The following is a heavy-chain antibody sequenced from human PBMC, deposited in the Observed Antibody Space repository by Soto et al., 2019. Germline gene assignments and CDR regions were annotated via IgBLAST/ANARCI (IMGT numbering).Heavy chain of an antibody. CDR3: ARDWGYGSGSYENWFDP. CDR1: GGTFSSYA. CDR2: IIPIFGTA. J-gene: IGHJ5*02. V-gene: IGHV1-69*01. D-gene: IGHD3-10*01. Sequence: QVQLVQSGAEVKKPGSSVKVSCKASGGTFSSYAISWVRQAPGQGLEWMGGIIPIFGTANYAQKFQGRVTITADESTSTDYMELSSLRSEDTAVYYCARDWGYGSGSYENWFDPWGQGTLVTGSS.